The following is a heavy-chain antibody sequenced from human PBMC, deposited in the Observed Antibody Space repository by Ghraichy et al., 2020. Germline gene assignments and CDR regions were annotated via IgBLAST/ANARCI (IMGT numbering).Heavy chain of an antibody. Sequence: LSLTCAASGFTFSSYGMHWVRQAPGKGLEWVAVISYDGSNKYYADSVKGRFTISRDNSKNTLYLQMNSLRAEDTAVYYCAKDRAHSLRLLWYRAYGGYFDLWGRGTLVTVSS. V-gene: IGHV3-30*18. CDR1: GFTFSSYG. CDR2: ISYDGSNK. D-gene: IGHD3-10*01. CDR3: AKDRAHSLRLLWYRAYGGYFDL. J-gene: IGHJ2*01.